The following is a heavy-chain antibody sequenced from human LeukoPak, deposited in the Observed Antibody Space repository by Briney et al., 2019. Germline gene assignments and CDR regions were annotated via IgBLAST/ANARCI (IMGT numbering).Heavy chain of an antibody. CDR2: IYTSGST. V-gene: IGHV4-4*07. CDR1: GGSISSYY. D-gene: IGHD3-3*01. J-gene: IGHJ6*03. CDR3: ARVRGTIFGVVKNYYYYMDV. Sequence: SETLSLTCTVSGGSISSYYWSWIRQPAGKGLEWIGRIYTSGSTNYNPSLKSRVTMSVDTSKNQFSLKLSSVTAADTAVYYCARVRGTIFGVVKNYYYYMDVWGKGTTVTVSS.